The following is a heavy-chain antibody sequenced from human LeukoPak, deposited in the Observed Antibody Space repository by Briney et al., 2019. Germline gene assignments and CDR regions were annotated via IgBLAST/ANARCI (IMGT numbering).Heavy chain of an antibody. J-gene: IGHJ6*04. V-gene: IGHV3-33*01. D-gene: IGHD6-19*01. Sequence: GGSLRLSCAASGFTFSSYGMHWVRQAPGKGLEWVAVIWYDGSNKNYADSVKGRFTISRDNSKNTLYLQMNSLRAEDTAVYYCAREAYIAVAGTDYYYYGMDVWGKGTTVTVSS. CDR1: GFTFSSYG. CDR2: IWYDGSNK. CDR3: AREAYIAVAGTDYYYYGMDV.